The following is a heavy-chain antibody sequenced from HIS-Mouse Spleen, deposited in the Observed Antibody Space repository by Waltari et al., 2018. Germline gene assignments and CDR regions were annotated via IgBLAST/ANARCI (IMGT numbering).Heavy chain of an antibody. D-gene: IGHD6-13*01. CDR2: IYYSGST. CDR3: AREIPYSSSWYDWYFDL. V-gene: IGHV4-39*07. J-gene: IGHJ2*01. Sequence: QLQLQESGPGLVKPSETLSLTCPVSGGPISSSSYSWGWSRQPPGKGLEWIGSIYYSGSTYYNPSLKSRVTISVDTSKNQFSLKLSSVTAADTAVYYCAREIPYSSSWYDWYFDLWGRGTLVTVSS. CDR1: GGPISSSSYS.